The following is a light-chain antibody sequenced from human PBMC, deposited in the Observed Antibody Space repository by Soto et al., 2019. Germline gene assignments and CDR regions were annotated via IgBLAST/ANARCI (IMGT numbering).Light chain of an antibody. CDR1: SSDVGGYNY. CDR2: DVS. V-gene: IGLV2-14*01. J-gene: IGLJ1*01. CDR3: SAYTSSSTPYV. Sequence: QSALTQPASVSGSPGPSTTISGTGTSSDVGGYNYVSWYQQHPGKAPKLMIYDVSNRPSGVSNRFSGSKSGNTASLTISGLQAEDEADYYCSAYTSSSTPYVVGTGTKLTV.